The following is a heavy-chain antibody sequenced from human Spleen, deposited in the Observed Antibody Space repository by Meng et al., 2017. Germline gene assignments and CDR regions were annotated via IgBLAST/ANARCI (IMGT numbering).Heavy chain of an antibody. CDR2: IYHSGST. D-gene: IGHD6-19*01. CDR3: ASYNSGWPQFDS. J-gene: IGHJ4*02. Sequence: QVQLQESGPGLVEPSGTLSLTCAVSGGSISTSKWWNWYRQNPGKGLGWVGEIYHSGSTNYNPSLKSRVTMSFDKSKNQFSLKVTSVTAADTAVYYCASYNSGWPQFDSWGQGILVTVSS. CDR1: GGSISTSKW. V-gene: IGHV4-4*02.